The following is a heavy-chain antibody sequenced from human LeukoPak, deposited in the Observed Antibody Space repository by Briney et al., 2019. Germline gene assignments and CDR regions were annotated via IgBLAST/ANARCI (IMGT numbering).Heavy chain of an antibody. CDR3: ARDPVVPAAFFDY. CDR2: ISSSSSYI. CDR1: GFTFSSYS. Sequence: GGSLRLSCAASGFTFSSYSMNWVRQAPGKGLEWVSSISSSSSYIYYADSVKGRFTISRDNAKNSLYLQMNNLRAEDTAVYYCARDPVVPAAFFDYWGQGTLVTVSS. J-gene: IGHJ4*02. V-gene: IGHV3-21*01. D-gene: IGHD2-2*01.